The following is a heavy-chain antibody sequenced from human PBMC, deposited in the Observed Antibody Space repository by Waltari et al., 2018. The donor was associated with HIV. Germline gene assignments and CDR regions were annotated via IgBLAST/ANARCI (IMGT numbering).Heavy chain of an antibody. CDR3: AKQRAVAGKGFDY. CDR1: GFTFSNYA. J-gene: IGHJ4*02. V-gene: IGHV3-23*01. CDR2: NSDRENRT. D-gene: IGHD6-19*01. Sequence: EVQLLESGGGSVPSGGSLRLSCAASGFTFSNYAMTWVRQAPGEGLEWDAENSDRENRTHYADSGKGRFSISRDNPNSTLYLQMNSLRAEDTAVYSCAKQRAVAGKGFDYWGQGTLVTVSS.